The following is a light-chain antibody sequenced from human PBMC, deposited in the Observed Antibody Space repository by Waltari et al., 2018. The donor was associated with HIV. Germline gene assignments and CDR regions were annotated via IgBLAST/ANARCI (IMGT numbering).Light chain of an antibody. CDR1: QSVGSSY. Sequence: EIVLTQSPGTLSLSPGERATLSCRASQSVGSSYLAWYRQKPGQAPRLLIYGASSRATDIPDRFSGSGSGTDFSLTISRLEPEDSAVYHCHQYGYSPYTFGQGTKLEIK. J-gene: IGKJ2*01. V-gene: IGKV3-20*01. CDR2: GAS. CDR3: HQYGYSPYT.